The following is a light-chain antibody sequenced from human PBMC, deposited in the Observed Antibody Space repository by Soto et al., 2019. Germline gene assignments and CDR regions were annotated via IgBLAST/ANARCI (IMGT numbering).Light chain of an antibody. CDR3: SSYAGSNNLP. CDR2: EVT. J-gene: IGLJ3*02. CDR1: SSDVGAYNY. Sequence: QPVLTQPPSASGSPGQSVTISCTGSSSDVGAYNYVSWYQQHPGKAPKLMIYEVTKRPSGVPDRFSGSKSGNTASLTVSGLQAEDEADYYCSSYAGSNNLPFGGGTQLTVL. V-gene: IGLV2-8*01.